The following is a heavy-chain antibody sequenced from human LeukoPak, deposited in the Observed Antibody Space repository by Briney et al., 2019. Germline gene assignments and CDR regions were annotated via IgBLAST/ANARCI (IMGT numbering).Heavy chain of an antibody. Sequence: PGGSLRPSCAASGFTFSSYAMSWVRQAPGKGLEWVSAISGSGGSTYYADSVKGRFTISRDNSKNTLYLQMNSLRAEDTAVYYCAKWGVRETHWFDLWGQGTLVTVSS. CDR3: AKWGVRETHWFDL. V-gene: IGHV3-23*01. J-gene: IGHJ5*02. D-gene: IGHD3-10*01. CDR2: ISGSGGST. CDR1: GFTFSSYA.